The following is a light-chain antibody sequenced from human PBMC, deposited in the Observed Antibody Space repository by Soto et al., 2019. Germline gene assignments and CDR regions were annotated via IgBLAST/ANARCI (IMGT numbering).Light chain of an antibody. CDR2: WAS. CDR1: QRVLYTSNNKNY. Sequence: DIVMTQSPDSLAVSLGERATINCKSSQRVLYTSNNKNYLGWYQQKPGQPPKLLIYWASTRESGVPDRISGSGSGTDFTLTINNLQAEDVAVYYCQQYYNTPSYTFGQGTKLEIK. J-gene: IGKJ2*01. CDR3: QQYYNTPSYT. V-gene: IGKV4-1*01.